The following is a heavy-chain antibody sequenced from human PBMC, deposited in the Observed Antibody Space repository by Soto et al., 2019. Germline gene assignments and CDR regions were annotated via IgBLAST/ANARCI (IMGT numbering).Heavy chain of an antibody. CDR1: GFTFSKDW. CDR2: IKSKTDGGTT. J-gene: IGHJ4*02. CDR3: TTDLSYIAAPLYHHDY. Sequence: GGSLRLSCAASGFTFSKDWMNWVRQAPGKGLEWVGRIKSKTDGGTTDYAAPVEGRFTISRDDSKNTLYLQMNSLKTEDTAVYYCTTDLSYIAAPLYHHDYRGQRTLVIVSS. D-gene: IGHD6-25*01. V-gene: IGHV3-15*07.